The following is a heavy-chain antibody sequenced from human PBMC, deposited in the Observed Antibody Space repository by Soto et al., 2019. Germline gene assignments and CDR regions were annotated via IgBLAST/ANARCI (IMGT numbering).Heavy chain of an antibody. J-gene: IGHJ4*02. V-gene: IGHV4-4*02. CDR1: GDSISSSVW. Sequence: ASETLSLTCAVSGDSISSSVWWTWVRRPPGKGLEWIGEVFHTGNTNYNPSLKSRVTMSVDKSTNEFSLKVTSVTAADTAIYYCARKAWVRFDYWGQGALVTVSS. CDR3: ARKAWVRFDY. D-gene: IGHD7-27*01. CDR2: VFHTGNT.